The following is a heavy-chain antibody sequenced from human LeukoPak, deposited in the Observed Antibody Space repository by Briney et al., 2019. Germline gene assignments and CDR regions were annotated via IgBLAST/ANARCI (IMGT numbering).Heavy chain of an antibody. D-gene: IGHD4-17*01. CDR2: ISSSGSTI. V-gene: IGHV3-11*01. J-gene: IGHJ4*02. Sequence: SGGSLRLSCAASGFTFSDYYMSWIRQAPGKGLEWVSYISSSGSTIYYADSVKGRFTISRDNAKNSLYLQMNSLRAEDTAVYYCATTSTVTKDPFDYWGQGTLVTVSS. CDR1: GFTFSDYY. CDR3: ATTSTVTKDPFDY.